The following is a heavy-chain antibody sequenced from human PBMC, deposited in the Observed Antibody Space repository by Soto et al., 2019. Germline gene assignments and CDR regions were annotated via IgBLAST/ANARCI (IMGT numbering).Heavy chain of an antibody. CDR1: GGSITNHY. V-gene: IGHV4-4*07. CDR3: ARDSDVNPAVDYWYFYL. D-gene: IGHD2-2*01. J-gene: IGHJ2*01. Sequence: QVQLQESGPRLVTPSETLTLTCSLSGGSITNHYWGWIRQPPGKGLEFIGRIYPSGRAHYNPSLQSRVTMSVDPSTDQFSLKVDSVTAADTAIYSCARDSDVNPAVDYWYFYLWGRGTLVTVSS. CDR2: IYPSGRA.